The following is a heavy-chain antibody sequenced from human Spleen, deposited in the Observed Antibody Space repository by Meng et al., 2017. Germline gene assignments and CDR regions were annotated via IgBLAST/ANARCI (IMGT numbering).Heavy chain of an antibody. CDR2: IYSGGST. V-gene: IGHV3-53*01. J-gene: IGHJ6*02. CDR3: ARDSRGYSGYDYPRLHYYGKDV. CDR1: GFTFDDYD. Sequence: GESLKISCEASGFTFDDYDMSWVRQAPGKGLEWVSVIYSGGSTYYADSVKGRFTISRDNSKNTLYLQMNSLRAEDTAVYYCARDSRGYSGYDYPRLHYYGKDVWGQGTTVTVSS. D-gene: IGHD5-12*01.